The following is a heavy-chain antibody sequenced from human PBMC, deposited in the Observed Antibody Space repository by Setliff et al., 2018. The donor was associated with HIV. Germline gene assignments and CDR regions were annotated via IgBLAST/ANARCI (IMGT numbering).Heavy chain of an antibody. CDR2: IFYTGST. D-gene: IGHD6-19*01. Sequence: KASETLSLTCSVSGGSISSSTYYWGWIRQPPGKGLEWIGDIFYTGSTYYNPSLKSRVAISVDTSKNQFSLTLSSVTAADTAVYYCARGPPGSSIGWSSDYWGPGTLVTVSS. V-gene: IGHV4-39*01. CDR1: GGSISSSTYY. CDR3: ARGPPGSSIGWSSDY. J-gene: IGHJ4*02.